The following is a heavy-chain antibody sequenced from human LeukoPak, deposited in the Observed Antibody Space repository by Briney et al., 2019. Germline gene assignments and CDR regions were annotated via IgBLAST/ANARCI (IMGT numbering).Heavy chain of an antibody. V-gene: IGHV1-24*01. CDR1: GYTLTELS. CDR2: FDPEDGET. Sequence: VKVSCKVSGYTLTELSMHWVRQAPGKGLEWMGGFDPEDGETIYAQKFQGRVTMTEDTSTDTAYMELSSLRSEDTAVYYCATSGFGELTGAFDIWGQGTMVTVSS. D-gene: IGHD3-10*01. J-gene: IGHJ3*02. CDR3: ATSGFGELTGAFDI.